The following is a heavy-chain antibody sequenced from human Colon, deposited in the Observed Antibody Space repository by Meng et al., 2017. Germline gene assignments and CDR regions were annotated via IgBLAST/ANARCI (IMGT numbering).Heavy chain of an antibody. CDR2: INHDESDK. D-gene: IGHD1-1*01. J-gene: IGHJ4*02. CDR3: ARDTTWHNFDY. CDR1: GFSFSSFW. V-gene: IGHV3-7*01. Sequence: GESLKISCAASGFSFSSFWMTWVRQAPGKGLEWVANINHDESDKYYVDSVKGRFTISRDNTKNSVYLQMNSLRAEDTAVYYCARDTTWHNFDYWGQGTLVTVSS.